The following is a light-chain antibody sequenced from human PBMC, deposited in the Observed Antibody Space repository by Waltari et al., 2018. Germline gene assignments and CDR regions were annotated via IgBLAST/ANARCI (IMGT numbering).Light chain of an antibody. J-gene: IGKJ5*01. CDR3: QQLDSYPIT. Sequence: DIQLTQSPSFLSASVGDRVTITCRASQGISNHLAWYQQKPGKAPNLLIYAASTLQSGVPSRFSGSGSGTEFILTINSLQPEDFATYYCQQLDSYPITFGQGTRLEIK. V-gene: IGKV1-9*01. CDR2: AAS. CDR1: QGISNH.